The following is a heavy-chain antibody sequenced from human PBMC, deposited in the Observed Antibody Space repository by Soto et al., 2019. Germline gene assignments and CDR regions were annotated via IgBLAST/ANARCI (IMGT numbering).Heavy chain of an antibody. V-gene: IGHV4-4*07. D-gene: IGHD3-10*01. Sequence: SETLSLTCTVPGGSITNYYWSWIRQPSGKGLEWIGRIYTSGSTNYNPSLKSRVTLSVDTSKNQFSLKLISVTAADTAVYYCARDLKFGQADYWGQGSQVTVSS. CDR1: GGSITNYY. CDR2: IYTSGST. CDR3: ARDLKFGQADY. J-gene: IGHJ4*02.